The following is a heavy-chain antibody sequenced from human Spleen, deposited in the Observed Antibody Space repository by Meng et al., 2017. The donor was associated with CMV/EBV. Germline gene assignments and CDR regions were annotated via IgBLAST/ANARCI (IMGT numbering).Heavy chain of an antibody. D-gene: IGHD6-13*01. CDR3: ARRAGYTSSWYEFDP. CDR2: INPKSGGT. V-gene: IGHV1-2*02. CDR1: GSPFTAYY. Sequence: SGSPFTAYYMHWVRQAPGQGLEWMGWINPKSGGTNYAQKFQGRVTMTRDTSISTAYMEMASLRSDDTAVYYCARRAGYTSSWYEFDPWGQGTLVTVSS. J-gene: IGHJ5*02.